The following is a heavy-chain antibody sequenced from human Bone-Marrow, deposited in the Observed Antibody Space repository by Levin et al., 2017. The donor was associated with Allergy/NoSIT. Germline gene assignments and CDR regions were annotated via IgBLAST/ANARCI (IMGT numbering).Heavy chain of an antibody. CDR1: GFTFSDYT. J-gene: IGHJ4*02. Sequence: GGSLRLSCAASGFTFSDYTMNWARQAPGKGLEWVSSISSSSSYIYYADSVKGRFTISRDNAKNSLYLQMNSLRAEDTAVYFCARDFYLGYCSGGSCYYIDHWGQGTLVTVSS. V-gene: IGHV3-21*01. D-gene: IGHD2-15*01. CDR3: ARDFYLGYCSGGSCYYIDH. CDR2: ISSSSSYI.